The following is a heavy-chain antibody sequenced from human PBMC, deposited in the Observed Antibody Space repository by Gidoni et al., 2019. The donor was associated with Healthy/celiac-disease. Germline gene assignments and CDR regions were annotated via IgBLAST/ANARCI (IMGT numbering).Heavy chain of an antibody. Sequence: TSGGYYWSWIRQHPGKGLEWIGYIYYSGSTYYNPSLKSRVTISVDTSKNQFSLKLSSVTAADTAVYYCATGRGDPGAFDIWGQGTMVTVSS. CDR1: TSGGYY. CDR3: ATGRGDPGAFDI. V-gene: IGHV4-31*02. D-gene: IGHD3-10*01. J-gene: IGHJ3*02. CDR2: IYYSGST.